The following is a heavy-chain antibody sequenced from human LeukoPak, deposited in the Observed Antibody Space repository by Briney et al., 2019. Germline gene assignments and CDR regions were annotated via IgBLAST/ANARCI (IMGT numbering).Heavy chain of an antibody. J-gene: IGHJ5*02. CDR2: IYYSGST. CDR3: ARHTAEKYNWFDR. CDR1: GGSISSGGYY. Sequence: SETLSLTFTVSGGSISSGGYYWSWIRQHPGKGLEWIGYIYYSGSTYYNPSLKSRVTISVDTSKNQFSLKLSSVTAADTAVYYCARHTAEKYNWFDRWGQGTLVIVSS. V-gene: IGHV4-31*03. D-gene: IGHD2-2*02.